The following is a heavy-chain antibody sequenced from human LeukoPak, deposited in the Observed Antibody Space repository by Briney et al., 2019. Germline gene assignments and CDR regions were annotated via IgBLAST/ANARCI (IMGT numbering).Heavy chain of an antibody. D-gene: IGHD3-10*01. V-gene: IGHV1-69*04. J-gene: IGHJ3*02. CDR1: GGTFSSYA. Sequence: SVKVSCKASGGTFSSYAISWVRQAPGQGLEWMGRIIPILGIANYAQKFQGRVTITADESTSTAYMELSSLRSEDTAVYYCARASMVSGDAFDIWGQGTMVTVSS. CDR2: IIPILGIA. CDR3: ARASMVSGDAFDI.